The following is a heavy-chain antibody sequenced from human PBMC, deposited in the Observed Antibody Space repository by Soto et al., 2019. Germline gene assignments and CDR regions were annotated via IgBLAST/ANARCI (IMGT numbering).Heavy chain of an antibody. CDR3: ARDSGRATLYYYYGMDV. Sequence: SETLSLTCTVSGGSISLYSWRWFRQPPGKGLEWIGYIYYSGSTNYNPSLKGRVTISVDTSKNQFSLKLSSVTAADTAVYYCARDSGRATLYYYYGMDVWGQGTTVTVSS. J-gene: IGHJ6*02. V-gene: IGHV4-59*01. CDR2: IYYSGST. D-gene: IGHD2-15*01. CDR1: GGSISLYS.